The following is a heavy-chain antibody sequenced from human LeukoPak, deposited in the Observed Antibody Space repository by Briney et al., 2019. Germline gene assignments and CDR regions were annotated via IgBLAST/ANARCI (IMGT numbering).Heavy chain of an antibody. CDR3: ARGLTGEYYFEY. J-gene: IGHJ4*02. V-gene: IGHV4-34*01. Sequence: SETLSLTCAVYGGSFSGYYWSWIRQPPGKGLEWIGEINHSGSTNYNPSLKSRVTISVDTSKNQFSLKLSSVTAADTAVYYCARGLTGEYYFEYWGQGTLVTVSS. CDR1: GGSFSGYY. CDR2: INHSGST. D-gene: IGHD7-27*01.